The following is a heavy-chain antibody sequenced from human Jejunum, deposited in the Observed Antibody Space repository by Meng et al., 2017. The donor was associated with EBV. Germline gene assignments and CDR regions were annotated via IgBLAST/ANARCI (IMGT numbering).Heavy chain of an antibody. CDR1: GFTFSDYA. CDR2: ISNSGGNT. J-gene: IGHJ4*02. CDR3: TKDVGVVLFDY. D-gene: IGHD2-8*01. Sequence: EVQLLGCGGGLVQPGGSLRLSCVASGFTFSDYAMSWVRQAPRKGLEWVSTISNSGGNTHYADSVKGRFTISRDNSKNTLYLQMNSLRAEDTAVYYCTKDVGVVLFDYWGQGTLVTVSS. V-gene: IGHV3-23*01.